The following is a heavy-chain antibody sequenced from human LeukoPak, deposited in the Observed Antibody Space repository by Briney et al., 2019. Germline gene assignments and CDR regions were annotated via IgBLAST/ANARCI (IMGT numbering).Heavy chain of an antibody. V-gene: IGHV1-2*02. CDR2: INPNSGGR. CDR1: GYTFTGYY. CDR3: ARVWMAAYYYYYMDV. Sequence: ASVKVPCKASGYTFTGYYMHWVRQAPGQGLEWMGWINPNSGGRNYAQKLQGRVTMTTDTSTSTAYMELRSLRSDDTAVYYCARVWMAAYYYYYMDVWGKGTTVTVSS. J-gene: IGHJ6*03. D-gene: IGHD5-24*01.